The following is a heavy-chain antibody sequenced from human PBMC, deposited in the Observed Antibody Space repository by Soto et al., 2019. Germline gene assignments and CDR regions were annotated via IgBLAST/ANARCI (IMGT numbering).Heavy chain of an antibody. CDR3: AREAAIRWFGEFGDDAFDI. V-gene: IGHV1-18*01. J-gene: IGHJ3*02. CDR2: ISAYNGNT. D-gene: IGHD3-10*01. Sequence: QVQLVQSGAEVKKPGASVKVSCKASGYTFTSYGISWVRQAPGQGLEWMGWISAYNGNTNYAQKLQGRVTMTTDTSTRTAYMELRSLRSDDTAVYYCAREAAIRWFGEFGDDAFDIWGQGTMVTVSS. CDR1: GYTFTSYG.